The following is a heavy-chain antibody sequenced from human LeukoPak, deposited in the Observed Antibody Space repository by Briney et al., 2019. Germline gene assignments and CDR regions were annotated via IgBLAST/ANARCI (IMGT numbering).Heavy chain of an antibody. V-gene: IGHV4-59*08. CDR1: GGSLSSYY. Sequence: PSETLSLTCSVSGGSLSSYYWSWIRQPPGKGLEWIGYIYYSGSTNYNPSLKSRVTISVDTSKNQFSLKLSSVTAADTAVYYCARHNTAMVTDWDYWGQGTLVTVSS. D-gene: IGHD5-18*01. CDR3: ARHNTAMVTDWDY. CDR2: IYYSGST. J-gene: IGHJ4*02.